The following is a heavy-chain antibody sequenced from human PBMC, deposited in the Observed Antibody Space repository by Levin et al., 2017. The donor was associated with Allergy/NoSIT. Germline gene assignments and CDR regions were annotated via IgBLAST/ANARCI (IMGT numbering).Heavy chain of an antibody. Sequence: GESLKISCAASGFTFSIYAIHWVRQAPGKGLEWVAVSSYHGSNEYYADSVKGRFTISRDNSKNTLYVQMNSLRAEDTAVYYCAREFSGSYGKWFDPWGQGTVVTVSS. CDR1: GFTFSIYA. D-gene: IGHD1-26*01. V-gene: IGHV3-30-3*01. J-gene: IGHJ5*02. CDR2: SSYHGSNE. CDR3: AREFSGSYGKWFDP.